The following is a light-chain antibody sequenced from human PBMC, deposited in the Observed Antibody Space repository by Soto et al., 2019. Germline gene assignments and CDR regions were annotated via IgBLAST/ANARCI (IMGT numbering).Light chain of an antibody. CDR3: QQYCRTPWT. CDR1: QSVLYSSNNKNY. J-gene: IGKJ1*01. Sequence: DIVMTQSPDSLAVSLGERATINCKSSQSVLYSSNNKNYLAWYQQKPGQPPKLLIYWASTRESGVPDRFSGSGSGTDFTLTISSLQAEDVEVYYCQQYCRTPWTFGNRTKGDI. CDR2: WAS. V-gene: IGKV4-1*01.